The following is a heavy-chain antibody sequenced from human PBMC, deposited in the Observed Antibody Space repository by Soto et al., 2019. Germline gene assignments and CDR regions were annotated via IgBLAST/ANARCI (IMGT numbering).Heavy chain of an antibody. CDR1: GFTFSSYA. CDR3: AKDGDFDWLLLAAFDI. Sequence: EVQLLESGGGLVQPGGSLRLSCAASGFTFSSYAMSWVRQAPGKGLEWVSTISGSGGSTYYADSVKGRFTISRDNSKNTLYLQMNSLRAEDTAVYYCAKDGDFDWLLLAAFDIWGQGTMVTVSS. V-gene: IGHV3-23*01. J-gene: IGHJ3*02. D-gene: IGHD3-9*01. CDR2: ISGSGGST.